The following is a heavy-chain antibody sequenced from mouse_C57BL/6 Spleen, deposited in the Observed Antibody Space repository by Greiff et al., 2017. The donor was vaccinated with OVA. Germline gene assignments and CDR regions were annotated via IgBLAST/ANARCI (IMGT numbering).Heavy chain of an antibody. CDR3: AFYYSNYVPY. V-gene: IGHV1-50*01. J-gene: IGHJ3*01. Sequence: VQLQQPGAELVKPGASVKLSCKASGYTFTSYWMQWVKQRPGQGLEWIGEIDPSDSYTNYNQKFKGKATLTVVTSSSTAYMQLSSLTSEDSAVYYCAFYYSNYVPYWGQGTLVTVSA. CDR1: GYTFTSYW. D-gene: IGHD2-5*01. CDR2: IDPSDSYT.